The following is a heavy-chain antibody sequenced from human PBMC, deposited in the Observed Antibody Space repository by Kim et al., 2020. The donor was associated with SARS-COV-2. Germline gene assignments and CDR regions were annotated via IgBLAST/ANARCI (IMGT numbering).Heavy chain of an antibody. CDR3: AKISSSTLTAGGAVLFQ. D-gene: IGHD4-17*01. V-gene: IGHV3-23*01. CDR2: VGGSGGPT. J-gene: IGHJ1*01. CDR1: GFTFSSHA. Sequence: GGSLRLSCAASGFTFSSHAMSWVRQAPGKGLEWVSFVGGSGGPTYYADSVKGRFSVTRDNSNNTLYVHLNSLRVETTATFDCAKISSSTLTAGGAVLFQ.